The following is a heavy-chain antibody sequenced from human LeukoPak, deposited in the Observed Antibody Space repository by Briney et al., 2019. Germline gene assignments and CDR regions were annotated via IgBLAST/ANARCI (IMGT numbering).Heavy chain of an antibody. V-gene: IGHV5-51*01. Sequence: PGESLKISCKGSGYSFTSYWIGWVRQMPGKGLEWMGIIYPGDSDTRYSPSFQGQVTISADKSINTAYLQWSSLKASDTAMYYCARQAAYCSGGSCYGDYWGQGTLVTVSS. CDR1: GYSFTSYW. CDR2: IYPGDSDT. D-gene: IGHD2-15*01. CDR3: ARQAAYCSGGSCYGDY. J-gene: IGHJ4*02.